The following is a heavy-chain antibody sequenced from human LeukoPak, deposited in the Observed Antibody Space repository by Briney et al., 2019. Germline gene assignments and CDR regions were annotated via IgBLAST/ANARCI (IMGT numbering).Heavy chain of an antibody. D-gene: IGHD1-14*01. CDR1: GFTFSTNW. CDR3: GSGIAPEEPVAIEY. J-gene: IGHJ4*02. Sequence: GGSLRLSCAASGFTFSTNWMYWVRQAPGKGLEWVSRVNGDGTRAIYADSVKGRFTVSRDNARDTLYLQMSFLRVDDTAVYYCGSGIAPEEPVAIEYWGQGTLVTVSS. V-gene: IGHV3-74*01. CDR2: VNGDGTRA.